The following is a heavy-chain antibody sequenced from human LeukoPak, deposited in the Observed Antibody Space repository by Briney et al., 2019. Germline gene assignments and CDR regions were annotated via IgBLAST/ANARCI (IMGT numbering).Heavy chain of an antibody. J-gene: IGHJ4*02. V-gene: IGHV1-69*05. CDR2: IIPIFGTA. D-gene: IGHD1-26*01. Sequence: ASVKVSCKASGGTFSSYAIGWVRQAPGQGLEWMGGIIPIFGTANYAQKFQGRVTITTDESTSTAYMELSSLRSEDTAVYYCARDGASVGLVGATLFLDYWGQGTLVTVSS. CDR3: ARDGASVGLVGATLFLDY. CDR1: GGTFSSYA.